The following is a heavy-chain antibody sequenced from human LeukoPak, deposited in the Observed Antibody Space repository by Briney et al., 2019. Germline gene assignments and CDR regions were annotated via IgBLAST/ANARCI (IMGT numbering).Heavy chain of an antibody. J-gene: IGHJ4*02. V-gene: IGHV1-8*03. CDR2: INPNSGNR. D-gene: IGHD2-15*01. CDR1: GYTFTSLD. Sequence: ASVKVSCKTSGYTFTSLDINWVRQATGQGLEWMGWINPNSGNRGYAQQFQGRVTITRDTSIRTANMELTNLRSEDTAVYYCARVDGSPDYWGQGTLVTVSS. CDR3: ARVDGSPDY.